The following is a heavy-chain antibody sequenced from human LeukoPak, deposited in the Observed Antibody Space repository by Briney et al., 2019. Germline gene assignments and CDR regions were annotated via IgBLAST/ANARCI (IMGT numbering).Heavy chain of an antibody. J-gene: IGHJ6*02. CDR3: ARDSSLVHYYGMDV. D-gene: IGHD5-24*01. CDR2: IYYSGST. V-gene: IGHV4-59*06. Sequence: SGTLSLTCTVTGGSISSYYWSWIRQPPGKGLEWIGYIYYSGSTYYNPSLKSRVTISVDTSKNQFSLKLSSVTAADTAVYYCARDSSLVHYYGMDVWGQGTTVTVSS. CDR1: GGSISSYY.